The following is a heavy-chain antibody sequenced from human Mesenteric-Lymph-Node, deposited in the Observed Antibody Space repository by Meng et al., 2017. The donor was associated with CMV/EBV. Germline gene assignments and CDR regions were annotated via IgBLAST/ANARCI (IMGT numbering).Heavy chain of an antibody. Sequence: SGYTCTSYAMNAVRQAPGQRPEWMGLINTNNGNPTYAHCSTGRFVFSLDTSVSTKYRQISSLKADDTAVYYCARDVSSSSWATFDYWGQGTLVTVSS. CDR2: INTNNGNP. D-gene: IGHD6-13*01. CDR3: ARDVSSSSWATFDY. CDR1: GYTCTSYA. J-gene: IGHJ4*02. V-gene: IGHV7-4-1*02.